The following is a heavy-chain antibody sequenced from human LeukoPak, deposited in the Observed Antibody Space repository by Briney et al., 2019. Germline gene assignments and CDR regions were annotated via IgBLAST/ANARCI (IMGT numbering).Heavy chain of an antibody. D-gene: IGHD2-15*01. J-gene: IGHJ4*02. CDR2: ISSSGSTI. V-gene: IGHV3-48*03. CDR3: ASSEEYCSGGSCLSGPLDY. CDR1: GFTFSSYE. Sequence: GGSLRLSCAASGFTFSSYEMNWVRQAPGKGLEWVSYISSSGSTIYYADSVKGRFTIPRDNAKNSLYLQMNSLRAEDTAVYYCASSEEYCSGGSCLSGPLDYWGQGTLVTVSS.